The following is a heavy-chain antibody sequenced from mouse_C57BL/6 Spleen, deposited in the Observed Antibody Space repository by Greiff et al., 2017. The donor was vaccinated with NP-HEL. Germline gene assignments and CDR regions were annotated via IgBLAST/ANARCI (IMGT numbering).Heavy chain of an antibody. D-gene: IGHD1-1*02. J-gene: IGHJ4*01. CDR1: GFTFSSYA. CDR2: ISDGGSYT. V-gene: IGHV5-4*01. CDR3: ARDRDPYGYDAMDY. Sequence: EVHLVESGGGLVKPGGSLKLSCAASGFTFSSYAMSWVRQTPEKRLEWVATISDGGSYTYYPDNVKGRFTISRDNAKNNLYLQMSHLKSEDTAMYYCARDRDPYGYDAMDYWGQGTSVTVSS.